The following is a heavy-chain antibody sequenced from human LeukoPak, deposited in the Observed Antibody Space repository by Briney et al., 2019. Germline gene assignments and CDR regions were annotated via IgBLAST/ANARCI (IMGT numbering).Heavy chain of an antibody. CDR1: GFTFSSYA. CDR2: ISYDGSNK. CDR3: ARSPLMTTYLVDY. D-gene: IGHD4-11*01. Sequence: PGGSLRLSCAASGFTFSSYAMHWVRQAPGKGLEWVAVISYDGSNKYYADSVKGRFTISRDNSKNTLYLQMNSLRAEDTAVYYCARSPLMTTYLVDYWGQGTLVTVSS. V-gene: IGHV3-30*04. J-gene: IGHJ4*02.